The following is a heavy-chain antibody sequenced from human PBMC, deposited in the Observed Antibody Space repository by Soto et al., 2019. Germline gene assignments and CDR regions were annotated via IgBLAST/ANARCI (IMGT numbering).Heavy chain of an antibody. D-gene: IGHD3-16*01. J-gene: IGHJ4*02. CDR1: GYTFNFYG. Sequence: ASVKVSCKASGYTFNFYGITWVRQAPGQGLEWMGWISGFNGNTNYAADLQGRVTMTTDTSTSTAYMELRGLRSDDTAVYYCARIGVSSGHESPDFDSWGQGALVTVSS. V-gene: IGHV1-18*01. CDR3: ARIGVSSGHESPDFDS. CDR2: ISGFNGNT.